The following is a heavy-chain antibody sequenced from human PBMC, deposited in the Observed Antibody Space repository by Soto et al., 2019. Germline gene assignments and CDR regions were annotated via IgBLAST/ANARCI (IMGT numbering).Heavy chain of an antibody. CDR2: ISGSGGST. V-gene: IGHV3-23*01. D-gene: IGHD6-13*01. Sequence: EMQLLESGGGLVQPGGSLRLSCAAYGFTFSSFAMSWVREAPGKGLDWVSAISGSGGSTYSADSVKGRFTISRDNSKNTLYLQMSSLRAEDTAVYYCARGFSAGKGSPPAFWGQGSLVTVSS. J-gene: IGHJ4*02. CDR3: ARGFSAGKGSPPAF. CDR1: GFTFSSFA.